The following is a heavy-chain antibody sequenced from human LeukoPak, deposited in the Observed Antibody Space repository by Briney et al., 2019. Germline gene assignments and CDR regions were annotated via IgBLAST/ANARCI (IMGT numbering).Heavy chain of an antibody. V-gene: IGHV3-30*02. Sequence: PGGALRLSCAASGFTFSTYGMHWVRQAPGKGLEWVAFIRYDGSNKYYADSVKGRFTISRDNSKNTLYLQMNSLRAEDTAVYYCAKSVHIVVVTADDGGYYYMDVWGKGTTVTVSS. J-gene: IGHJ6*03. CDR2: IRYDGSNK. CDR3: AKSVHIVVVTADDGGYYYMDV. D-gene: IGHD2-21*02. CDR1: GFTFSTYG.